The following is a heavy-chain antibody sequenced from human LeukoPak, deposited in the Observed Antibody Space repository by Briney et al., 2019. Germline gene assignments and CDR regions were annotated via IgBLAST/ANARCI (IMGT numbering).Heavy chain of an antibody. D-gene: IGHD6-19*01. CDR1: GFTFSSYS. J-gene: IGHJ6*02. CDR2: ITNNGSTI. CDR3: ARDQWLAYYYHGMDV. V-gene: IGHV3-48*01. Sequence: GGSLRLSCAASGFTFSSYSMNWVRQAPGKGLEWVSYITNNGSTIYYADSVKGRFTISRDKAENSLYLQMNSLRAEDTAIYYCARDQWLAYYYHGMDVWGQGTTVTVSS.